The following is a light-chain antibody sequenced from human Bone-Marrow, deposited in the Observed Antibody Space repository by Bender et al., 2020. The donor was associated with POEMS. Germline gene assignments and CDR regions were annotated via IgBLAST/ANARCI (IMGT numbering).Light chain of an antibody. J-gene: IGLJ3*02. CDR2: GYN. CDR3: AAWDDSLNGWV. Sequence: QSVLTQPPSVSGAPGQRVTISCTGSSSNTGSGYDINWYQHLPGTAPKLLIYGYNNRPSGVPDRFSGSKSGTSASLAITGLQSEDEAEYHCAAWDDSLNGWVFGGGTKLTVL. CDR1: SSNTGSGYD. V-gene: IGLV1-50*01.